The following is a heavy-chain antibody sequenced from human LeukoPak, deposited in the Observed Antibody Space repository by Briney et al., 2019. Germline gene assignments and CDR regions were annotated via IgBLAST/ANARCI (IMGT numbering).Heavy chain of an antibody. D-gene: IGHD4-17*01. CDR3: ARERDYGDYAQNWFDP. J-gene: IGHJ5*02. V-gene: IGHV4-4*07. CDR1: GCSISSYY. CDR2: IYTSGST. Sequence: SETLSLTCTVAGCSISSYYWSLIRQPAGKGLEWIGRIYTSGSTNYNPSLKSRVTMSVDTSKNQFSLKLSSVTAADTAVYYCARERDYGDYAQNWFDPWGQGTLVTVSS.